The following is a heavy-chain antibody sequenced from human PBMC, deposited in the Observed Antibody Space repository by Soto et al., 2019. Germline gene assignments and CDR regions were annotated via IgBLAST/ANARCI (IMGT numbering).Heavy chain of an antibody. CDR3: ARDLGGWPDY. J-gene: IGHJ4*02. CDR1: GYTFTSYD. D-gene: IGHD2-15*01. CDR2: INPNSGNT. V-gene: IGHV1-8*01. Sequence: GASVKVSCKASGYTFTSYDINWVRQATGQGLEWMGWINPNSGNTGYAQKFQGRVTITRDTSASTAYMELSSLRSEDTAVYYCARDLGGWPDYWGQGTLVTVSS.